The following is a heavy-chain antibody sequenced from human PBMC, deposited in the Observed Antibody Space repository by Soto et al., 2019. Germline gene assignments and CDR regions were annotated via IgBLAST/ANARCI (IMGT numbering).Heavy chain of an antibody. D-gene: IGHD2-8*01. CDR1: GFAFSNAW. J-gene: IGHJ4*01. Sequence: PGGSLRLSCAASGFAFSNAWINWVRQAPGKGLEWVGRIKSKAHGGTTDFAAPVRGRFAITRDDSRHMVYMQMNSLNTEDTAVYFCATGSYCTSKEVRLANRARGPWVPASS. CDR3: ATGSYCTSKEVRLAN. V-gene: IGHV3-15*07. CDR2: IKSKAHGGTT.